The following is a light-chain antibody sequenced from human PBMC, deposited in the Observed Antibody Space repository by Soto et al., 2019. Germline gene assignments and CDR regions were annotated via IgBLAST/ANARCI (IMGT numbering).Light chain of an antibody. CDR2: DAS. Sequence: DIKLTQSPSTLSASVGDRVTITCRASQSISSWLAWYQQKPVKAPKLLIYDASSLESGVPSRFSGSGSGTEFTLTISSLQPDDFATYYCQQDYNYPRTFGQGTKVDIK. J-gene: IGKJ1*01. CDR1: QSISSW. V-gene: IGKV1-5*01. CDR3: QQDYNYPRT.